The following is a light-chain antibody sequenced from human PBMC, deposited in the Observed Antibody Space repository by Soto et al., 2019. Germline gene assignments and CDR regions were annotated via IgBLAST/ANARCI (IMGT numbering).Light chain of an antibody. J-gene: IGLJ1*01. CDR3: SSYSGSNNFV. Sequence: QSALTQPPSASGSLGPSVTISCTGTSTDVGGYDYVSWYQQHPGKAPKLIIYDVNKWPSGVPDRFFGSKSGYTASLTLSGLRAEDEADYYCSSYSGSNNFVFGTGTKVTVL. CDR2: DVN. V-gene: IGLV2-8*01. CDR1: STDVGGYDY.